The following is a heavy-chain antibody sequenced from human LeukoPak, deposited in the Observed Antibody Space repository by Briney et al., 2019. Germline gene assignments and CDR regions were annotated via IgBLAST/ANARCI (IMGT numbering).Heavy chain of an antibody. Sequence: PGGSLRLSCAASGFTFSSYGMHWVRQAPGKGLEWVAFIRYDGSNKYYADSVKGRFTISRDNSKNSLYLQMNSLRTEDTALYYCAKDIRGDGYNSRFDYWGQGTLVTVSP. D-gene: IGHD5-24*01. CDR1: GFTFSSYG. V-gene: IGHV3-30*02. J-gene: IGHJ4*02. CDR2: IRYDGSNK. CDR3: AKDIRGDGYNSRFDY.